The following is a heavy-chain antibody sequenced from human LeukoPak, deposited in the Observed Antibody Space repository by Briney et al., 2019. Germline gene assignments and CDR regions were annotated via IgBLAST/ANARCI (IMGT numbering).Heavy chain of an antibody. CDR1: GYTFTGYY. CDR2: INPNSGGT. V-gene: IGHV1-2*02. Sequence: ASVKVSCKASGYTFTGYYMHWVRQAPGQGLEWMGWINPNSGGTNYAQKFQGRVTMTRDTSISTAYMELSRLRSDDTAVYYCASWLQYSYYYYMDVWGKGTTVTVSS. J-gene: IGHJ6*03. D-gene: IGHD5-24*01. CDR3: ASWLQYSYYYYMDV.